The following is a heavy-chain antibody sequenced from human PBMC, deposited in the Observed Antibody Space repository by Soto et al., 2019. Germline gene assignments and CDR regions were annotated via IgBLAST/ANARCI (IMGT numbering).Heavy chain of an antibody. Sequence: QVHLVQSGAEVRKPGASVKVSCKASGYTFTTFHLHWVRLAPGQGLEWMGWINPDTGDSEYGQKFPGRGHLTKDTAMNNAHMELSSLTSDDTAIYFCARVRYGDFSFQYWGQGTPVSVSS. J-gene: IGHJ4*02. CDR3: ARVRYGDFSFQY. CDR1: GYTFTTFH. D-gene: IGHD4-17*01. V-gene: IGHV1-2*02. CDR2: INPDTGDS.